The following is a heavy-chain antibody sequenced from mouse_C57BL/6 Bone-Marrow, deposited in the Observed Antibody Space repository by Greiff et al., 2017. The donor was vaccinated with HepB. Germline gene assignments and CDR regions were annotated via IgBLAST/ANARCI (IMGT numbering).Heavy chain of an antibody. Sequence: QVTLKESGPGLVAPSQSLSITCTVSGFSLTSYAISWVRQPPGKGLEWLGVIWTGGGTNYNSALKSRLSISKDNSKRQVFLKMNSLQTDDTARYYCARNRGYYGSSGEFDYWGQGTTLTVSS. V-gene: IGHV2-9-1*01. J-gene: IGHJ2*01. CDR2: IWTGGGT. CDR3: ARNRGYYGSSGEFDY. CDR1: GFSLTSYA. D-gene: IGHD1-1*01.